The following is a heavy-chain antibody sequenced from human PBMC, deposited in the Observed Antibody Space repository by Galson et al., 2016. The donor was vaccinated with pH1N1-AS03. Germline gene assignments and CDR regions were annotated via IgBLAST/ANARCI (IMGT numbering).Heavy chain of an antibody. CDR1: GFTFNTG. Sequence: SLRLSCAASGFTFNTGMTWVRQVPGEGLEWVSSISSNGGLTYYADSVKGRFTISRDNSKNILYLLMNGLRAEDTALYYCARIPVPGSWYFDYWGQGILVTVSS. D-gene: IGHD6-19*01. J-gene: IGHJ4*02. CDR2: ISSNGGLT. V-gene: IGHV3-23*01. CDR3: ARIPVPGSWYFDY.